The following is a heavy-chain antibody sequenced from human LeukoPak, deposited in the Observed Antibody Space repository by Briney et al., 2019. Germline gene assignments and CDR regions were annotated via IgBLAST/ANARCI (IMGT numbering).Heavy chain of an antibody. CDR2: ISSSGSTI. Sequence: GGSLRLSCAASGFTFSDYYMSWIRQAPGKGLEWVSYISSSGSTIYYADSVKGRFTISRDNAKNSLYLQMNSLRDEDTAVYYCVRDNLFDGDSDAFDIWGQGTMVTVSS. V-gene: IGHV3-11*01. D-gene: IGHD2-21*02. J-gene: IGHJ3*02. CDR1: GFTFSDYY. CDR3: VRDNLFDGDSDAFDI.